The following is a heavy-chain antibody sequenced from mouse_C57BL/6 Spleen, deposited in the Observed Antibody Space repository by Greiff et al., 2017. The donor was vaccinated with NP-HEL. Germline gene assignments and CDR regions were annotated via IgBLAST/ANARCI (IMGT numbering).Heavy chain of an antibody. CDR1: GYTFTDYW. CDR3: ARGHDYSFPD. CDR2: IFPGSGYN. Sequence: VKLMESGAELMKPGASVKLSCKATGYTFTDYWIEWVKQRPGHGLEWIGEIFPGSGYNNYNENFKNKAAFTADTSSNTAYIQLSSLTTEDSAIYYCARGHDYSFPDWGQGTLVTVSA. V-gene: IGHV1-9*01. J-gene: IGHJ3*01. D-gene: IGHD2-4*01.